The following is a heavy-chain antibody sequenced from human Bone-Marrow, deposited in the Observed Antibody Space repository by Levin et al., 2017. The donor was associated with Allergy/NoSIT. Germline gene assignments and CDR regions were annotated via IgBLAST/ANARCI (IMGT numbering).Heavy chain of an antibody. V-gene: IGHV3-7*02. J-gene: IGHJ4*02. D-gene: IGHD3-16*01. CDR3: GRWNGGFDY. CDR1: GFPFNVFY. CDR2: INQDGSGT. Sequence: GGSLRLSCAASGFPFNVFYMSWVRQAPGKGLEWVANINQDGSGTYYVNSVRGRFTISRDNAKNSLYLQMNSLRAEDTALYYCGRWNGGFDYWGQGSLVIVSS.